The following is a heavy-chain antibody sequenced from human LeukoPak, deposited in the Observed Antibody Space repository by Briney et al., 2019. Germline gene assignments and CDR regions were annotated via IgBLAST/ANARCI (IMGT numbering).Heavy chain of an antibody. Sequence: ASVKVSCKVSGYTLTELSMHWVRQAPGKGLEWMGGFDPEDGETIYAQKFQGRVTMTEDTSTDTAYMELSSLRSEDTAVYYCASSQYYPLNFDYWGQGTLVTVSS. CDR3: ASSQYYPLNFDY. CDR2: FDPEDGET. J-gene: IGHJ4*02. V-gene: IGHV1-24*01. CDR1: GYTLTELS. D-gene: IGHD2/OR15-2a*01.